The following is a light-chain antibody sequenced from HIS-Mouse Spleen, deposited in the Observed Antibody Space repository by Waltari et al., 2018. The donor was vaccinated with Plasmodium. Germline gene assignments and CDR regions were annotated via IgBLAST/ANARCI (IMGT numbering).Light chain of an antibody. CDR2: GAS. CDR1: QGVSSN. CDR3: QQYNNWSFT. V-gene: IGKV3-15*01. J-gene: IGKJ3*01. Sequence: EIVMTQSPATLSVSPGERATLSCRASQGVSSNLAWYQQKTGQAPRLLIYGASTMATSIPARFSGSGSGTEFTLTISSLQSEDFAVYYCQQYNNWSFTFGPGTKVDIK.